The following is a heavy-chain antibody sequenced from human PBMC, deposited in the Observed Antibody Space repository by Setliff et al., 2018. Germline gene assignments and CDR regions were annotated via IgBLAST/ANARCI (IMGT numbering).Heavy chain of an antibody. V-gene: IGHV4-38-2*01. CDR2: IFHSGKT. J-gene: IGHJ5*02. CDR1: GYSVRSGYY. Sequence: KTSETLSLTCAVSGYSVRSGYYWGWVRQPPGKGLEWIGSIFHSGKTYYNPSLQSRVTISIETSKNQFSLKLNSVNDADTAVYYCVRGIGTPWGQGTLVTVSS. CDR3: VRGIGTP.